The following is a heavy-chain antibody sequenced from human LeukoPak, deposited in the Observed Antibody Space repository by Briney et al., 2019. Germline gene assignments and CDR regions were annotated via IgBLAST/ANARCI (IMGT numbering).Heavy chain of an antibody. CDR1: GFTFSSYA. V-gene: IGHV3-30-3*01. CDR2: ISYDGSNK. Sequence: QAGGSLRLSCAASGFTFSSYAMHWVRQAPGKGLEWVAVISYDGSNKYYADSVKGRFTISRDNSKNTLYLQTNSLRAEDTAVYYCARGSSTSLTSYGMDVWGQGTTVTVSS. J-gene: IGHJ6*02. D-gene: IGHD2-2*01. CDR3: ARGSSTSLTSYGMDV.